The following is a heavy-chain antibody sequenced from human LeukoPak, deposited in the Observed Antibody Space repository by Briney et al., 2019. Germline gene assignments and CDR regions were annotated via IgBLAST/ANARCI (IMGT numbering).Heavy chain of an antibody. V-gene: IGHV3-21*01. CDR2: ISSSSSYI. Sequence: GGSLSLSCAASGFTFSSYSMNCVPGAPGKALEGVSSISSSSSYIYYADSVKGRFTISRDNAKNSLYLQMNSLRAEDTAVYYCARGATVTDAFDIWGQGTMVTVSS. CDR3: ARGATVTDAFDI. CDR1: GFTFSSYS. J-gene: IGHJ3*02. D-gene: IGHD4-17*01.